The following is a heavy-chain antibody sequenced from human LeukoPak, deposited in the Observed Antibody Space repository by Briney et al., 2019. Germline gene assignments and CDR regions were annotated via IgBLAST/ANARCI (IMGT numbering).Heavy chain of an antibody. D-gene: IGHD6-25*01. CDR1: GDSISRSTYY. J-gene: IGHJ4*02. Sequence: SETLSLTCTVSGDSISRSTYYWAWIRQPPGKGLEWIGSVYYGRSPYFNPSLESRATISVDTSKNHFSLKMCSVTAADTAVYYCARSSGTGTFSYWGQGTLVTVSS. CDR2: VYYGRSP. V-gene: IGHV4-39*02. CDR3: ARSSGTGTFSY.